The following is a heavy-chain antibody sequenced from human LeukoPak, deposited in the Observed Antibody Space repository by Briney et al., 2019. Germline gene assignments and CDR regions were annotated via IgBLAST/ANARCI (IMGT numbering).Heavy chain of an antibody. CDR3: ARGEDTAMANDY. D-gene: IGHD5-18*01. CDR2: INPNSGGT. CDR1: GYTFTAYF. V-gene: IGHV1-2*02. Sequence: ASVKVSCKASGYTFTAYFIHWVRQAPGQGLEWMGWINPNSGGTNYAQKFQGRVTMTRDTSISTAYMELSRLRSDDTAVYYCARGEDTAMANDYWGQGTLVTVSS. J-gene: IGHJ4*02.